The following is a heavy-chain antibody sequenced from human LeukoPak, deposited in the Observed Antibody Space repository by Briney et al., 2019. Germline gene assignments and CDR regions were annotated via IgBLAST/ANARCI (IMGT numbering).Heavy chain of an antibody. J-gene: IGHJ4*02. Sequence: SETLSLTCAVYGGSFSGYYWSWIRQPPGKGLEWIGEINHSGSTNYNPPLKSRVTISVDTSKNQFSLKLSSVTAADTAVYYCARVPRGYYFDYWGQGTLVTVSS. CDR3: ARVPRGYYFDY. CDR2: INHSGST. D-gene: IGHD1-26*01. V-gene: IGHV4-34*01. CDR1: GGSFSGYY.